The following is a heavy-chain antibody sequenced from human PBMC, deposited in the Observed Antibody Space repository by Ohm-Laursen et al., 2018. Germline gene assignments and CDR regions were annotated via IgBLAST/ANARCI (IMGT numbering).Heavy chain of an antibody. CDR3: AREYSSSWYSKPFDY. CDR1: GFTFSSYS. Sequence: SLRLSCAASGFTFSSYSMNWVRQAPGKGLEWVSSISSSSSYIYYADSVKGRFTISRDNAKNSLYLQMNSLRAEDTAVYYCAREYSSSWYSKPFDYWGQGTLVTVSS. CDR2: ISSSSSYI. J-gene: IGHJ4*02. D-gene: IGHD6-13*01. V-gene: IGHV3-21*01.